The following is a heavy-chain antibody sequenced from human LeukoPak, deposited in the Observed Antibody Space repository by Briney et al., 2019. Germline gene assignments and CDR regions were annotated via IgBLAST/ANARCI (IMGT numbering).Heavy chain of an antibody. CDR1: GGSISSYY. CDR2: IYYSGST. CDR3: AREAAGKDAFDI. Sequence: PSETLSLTCTVSGGSISSYYWSWIRRPPGKGLEWIGYIYYSGSTNYNPSLKSRVTISVVTSKNQFSLKLSSVTAADTAVYYCAREAAGKDAFDIWGQGTMVTVSS. V-gene: IGHV4-59*01. J-gene: IGHJ3*02. D-gene: IGHD6-13*01.